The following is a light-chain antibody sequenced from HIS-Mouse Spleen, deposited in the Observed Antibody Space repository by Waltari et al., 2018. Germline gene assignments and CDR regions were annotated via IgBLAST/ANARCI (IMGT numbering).Light chain of an antibody. Sequence: DIVMTQSPDSLAVSLGERATINCKSSQSVLYSSNNKNYLAWYQQKPGQPPKLLISWESTRESGVPDRFSGSGSGTEFTLTISSLQAEDVAVYYCQQYYSTPYTFGQGTKLEIK. V-gene: IGKV4-1*01. CDR1: QSVLYSSNNKNY. CDR3: QQYYSTPYT. J-gene: IGKJ2*01. CDR2: WES.